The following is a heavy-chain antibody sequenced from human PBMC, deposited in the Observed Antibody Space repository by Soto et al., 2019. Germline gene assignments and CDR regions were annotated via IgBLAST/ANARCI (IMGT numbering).Heavy chain of an antibody. CDR1: GYRFTSYW. V-gene: IGHV3-74*01. Sequence: PGESLKISCRTSGYRFTSYWMHWVRQAPGKGLVWVSRINSDGSSTTYADSVKGRFTISRDNAKNTLYLQMNSLRAEDTAVYYCARGSGYSYGFYYYGMDVWGQGTTVTVSS. J-gene: IGHJ6*02. D-gene: IGHD5-18*01. CDR3: ARGSGYSYGFYYYGMDV. CDR2: INSDGSST.